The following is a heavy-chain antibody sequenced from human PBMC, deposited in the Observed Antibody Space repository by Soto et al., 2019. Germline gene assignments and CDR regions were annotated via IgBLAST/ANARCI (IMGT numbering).Heavy chain of an antibody. CDR1: GYTLTELS. Sequence: ASAKVSCKVSGYTLTELSMHWVRQAPGKGLEWMGSFDPEDGETIYTQTFQGRLTLTGDTSTDTAHMELSRLRSEDTAVYYCTTSLELPLGTDVWGQGTTVTVSS. J-gene: IGHJ6*02. CDR3: TTSLELPLGTDV. CDR2: FDPEDGET. D-gene: IGHD1-7*01. V-gene: IGHV1-24*01.